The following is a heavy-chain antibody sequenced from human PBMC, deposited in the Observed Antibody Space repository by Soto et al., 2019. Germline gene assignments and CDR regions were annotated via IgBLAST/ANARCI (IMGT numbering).Heavy chain of an antibody. CDR2: MNPNSGNT. D-gene: IGHD6-19*01. Sequence: ASVKVSCKASGYTFTSYDINWVRQATGQGLEWMGWMNPNSGNTGFSQKFQGRVTITMNTSISTAYMELRSLRSDDTAVYYCASWLKEAGIGGNYYYGMDVWGQGTTVTVSS. CDR1: GYTFTSYD. CDR3: ASWLKEAGIGGNYYYGMDV. J-gene: IGHJ6*02. V-gene: IGHV1-8*01.